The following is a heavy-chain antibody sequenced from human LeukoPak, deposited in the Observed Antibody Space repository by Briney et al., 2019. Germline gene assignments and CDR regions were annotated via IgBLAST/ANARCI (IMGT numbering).Heavy chain of an antibody. CDR3: ARAGPLGVPPGAFDI. J-gene: IGHJ3*02. V-gene: IGHV4-59*01. D-gene: IGHD7-27*01. CDR1: GGSISPDY. Sequence: PSETLSLTCTVSGGSISPDYWSWIRQPPGKGLEWIGYTYYTGTTNYNPSLKSRVTISVETSKNQFSLNLGSVTAADTAVYYCARAGPLGVPPGAFDIWGQGTMVTVSS. CDR2: TYYTGTT.